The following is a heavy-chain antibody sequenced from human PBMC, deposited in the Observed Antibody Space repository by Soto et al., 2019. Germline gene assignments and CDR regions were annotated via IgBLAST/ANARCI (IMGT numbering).Heavy chain of an antibody. J-gene: IGHJ6*02. Sequence: SQTLSLTCAISGDSVSSNSAAWNWIRQSPSRDLEWLGRTYYRSKWYNDYAVSVKSRITINPDTSKNQFSLQLNSVTPEDTAVYYCARAHLEWLPPYYYYGMDVWGQGTTVTVSS. V-gene: IGHV6-1*01. CDR1: GDSVSSNSAA. CDR2: TYYRSKWYN. D-gene: IGHD3-3*01. CDR3: ARAHLEWLPPYYYYGMDV.